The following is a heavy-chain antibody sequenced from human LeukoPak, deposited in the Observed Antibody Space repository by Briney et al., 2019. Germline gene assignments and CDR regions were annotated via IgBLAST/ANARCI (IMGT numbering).Heavy chain of an antibody. CDR3: ARERPHNWFDP. Sequence: GESLRLSCGASGFTFSDHWMHWVRQAPGKGLVWVSGIDTDGSTTRYADSVKGRFTISRDNAKNTLYLQMNTLRAEDTAVYYCARERPHNWFDPWGQGTLVTVSS. J-gene: IGHJ5*02. CDR2: IDTDGSTT. CDR1: GFTFSDHW. V-gene: IGHV3-74*01.